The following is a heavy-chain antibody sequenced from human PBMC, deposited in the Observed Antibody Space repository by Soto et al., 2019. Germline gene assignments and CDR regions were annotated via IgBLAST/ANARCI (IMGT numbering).Heavy chain of an antibody. D-gene: IGHD6-13*01. Sequence: QVQLVESGGGLVKPGGSLRLSCAASGFTFSDYYMTWIRQAPGKGLEWISYISTSSRTIYYADSVKGRFTISRDNAKNSLYLQMNSRRAEDTAVYYCTKGRYSSDYWGQGTLVTVSS. J-gene: IGHJ4*02. CDR3: TKGRYSSDY. V-gene: IGHV3-11*01. CDR2: ISTSSRTI. CDR1: GFTFSDYY.